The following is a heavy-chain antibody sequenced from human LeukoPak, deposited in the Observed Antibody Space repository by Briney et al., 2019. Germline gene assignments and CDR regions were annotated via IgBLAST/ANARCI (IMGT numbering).Heavy chain of an antibody. V-gene: IGHV1-18*01. CDR1: GYTFTSYG. CDR3: ARDRAWLGYFDY. D-gene: IGHD6-19*01. CDR2: ISAYNDKT. J-gene: IGHJ4*02. Sequence: GASVKVSCKASGYTFTSYGISWVRQAPGQGLEWMGWISAYNDKTNYAQRLQDRVTMTTDTSTSTAYMELRSLRSDDTAVYYCARDRAWLGYFDYWGQGTLVTVSS.